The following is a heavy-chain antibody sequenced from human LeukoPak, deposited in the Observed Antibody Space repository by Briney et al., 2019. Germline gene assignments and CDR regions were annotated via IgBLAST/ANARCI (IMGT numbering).Heavy chain of an antibody. V-gene: IGHV1-46*01. Sequence: ASVKVSCKASEDTFTYYHIHWVRQAPGQGGEGMGAVYATGGTTINTQNFQGRVTMTRDTSTGTVYMELSSLRFEDTAIYSCATEAPRSYYFDYWGQGILVTVSS. J-gene: IGHJ4*02. CDR3: ATEAPRSYYFDY. CDR2: VYATGGTT. CDR1: EDTFTYYH.